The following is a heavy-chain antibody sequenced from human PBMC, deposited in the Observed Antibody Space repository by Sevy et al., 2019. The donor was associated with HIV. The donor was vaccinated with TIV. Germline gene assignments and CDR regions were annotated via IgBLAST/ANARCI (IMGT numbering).Heavy chain of an antibody. V-gene: IGHV3-23*01. CDR3: ATMGWELLLGSGWGRAFDI. J-gene: IGHJ3*02. Sequence: GGSLRFSCAASGFTFSSYAMSWVRQAPGKGLEWVSAISGSGGSTYYADSVKGRFTISRDNSKNTLYLQMNSLRAEDTAVYYCATMGWELLLGSGWGRAFDIRGQGTMVTVSS. CDR1: GFTFSSYA. CDR2: ISGSGGST. D-gene: IGHD1-26*01.